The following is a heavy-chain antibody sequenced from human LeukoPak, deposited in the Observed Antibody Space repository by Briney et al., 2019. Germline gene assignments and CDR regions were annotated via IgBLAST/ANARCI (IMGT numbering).Heavy chain of an antibody. CDR3: ARAFYSSASGGGNYFDF. Sequence: GASVKVSCKPSGYTFTRFDINWVRQAPGQGLEWMGWMNPNNGSTGYAQKFQGRVTMTSGASIRTASLELRGLTSEDTAVYYCARAFYSSASGGGNYFDFWGQGTPVTVSS. CDR1: GYTFTRFD. V-gene: IGHV1-8*01. J-gene: IGHJ4*02. CDR2: MNPNNGST. D-gene: IGHD6-6*01.